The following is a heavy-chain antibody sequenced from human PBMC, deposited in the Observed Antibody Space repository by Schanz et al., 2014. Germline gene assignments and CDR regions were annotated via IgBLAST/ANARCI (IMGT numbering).Heavy chain of an antibody. Sequence: QVVLMESGGGVVRPGRSVRLSCVASGFTFRSYGMHWVRQAPGKGLEWVAHISFDGGKTYYADSVKGRFTISRDNSKNTMYLQMNSLRAEDTAVYYCVKDLQRELLRDDHYYGMDVWGQGTTVTVSS. CDR1: GFTFRSYG. V-gene: IGHV3-30*04. D-gene: IGHD1-26*01. J-gene: IGHJ6*02. CDR2: ISFDGGKT. CDR3: VKDLQRELLRDDHYYGMDV.